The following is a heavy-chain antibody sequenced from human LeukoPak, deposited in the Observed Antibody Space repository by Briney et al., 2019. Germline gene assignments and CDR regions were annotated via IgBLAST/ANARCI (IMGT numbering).Heavy chain of an antibody. CDR3: ARDCSGGSCYGAFDI. V-gene: IGHV4-30-4*01. CDR1: GASIRSGDYY. Sequence: SQTLSLTCTVSGASIRSGDYYWSWIRQPPGKGPEWIGYIYDSGSTYYNPSLKSRITISVDTSENRFSLKLSSVTATDTAVYYCARDCSGGSCYGAFDIWGQGTMVTVSS. D-gene: IGHD2-15*01. J-gene: IGHJ3*02. CDR2: IYDSGST.